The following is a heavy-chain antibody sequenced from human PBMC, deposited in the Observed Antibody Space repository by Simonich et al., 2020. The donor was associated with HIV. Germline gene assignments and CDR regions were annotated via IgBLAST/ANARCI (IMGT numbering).Heavy chain of an antibody. V-gene: IGHV3-9*03. CDR3: AKDRYSSSSGSFDY. Sequence: EVQLVESGGGLVQPGRSLRLSCAASGFTFDVYAMPWVRQAPGKGWEWVSGISGKSGSIGYADSVKGRFTISRDNAKNSLYLQMNSLRAEDMALYYCAKDRYSSSSGSFDYWGQGTLVTVSS. D-gene: IGHD6-6*01. J-gene: IGHJ4*02. CDR2: ISGKSGSI. CDR1: GFTFDVYA.